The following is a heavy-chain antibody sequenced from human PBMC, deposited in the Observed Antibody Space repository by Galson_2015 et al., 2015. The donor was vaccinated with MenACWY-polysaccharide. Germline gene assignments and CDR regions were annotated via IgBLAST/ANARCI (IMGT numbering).Heavy chain of an antibody. D-gene: IGHD3-9*01. V-gene: IGHV3-21*01. J-gene: IGHJ6*02. CDR2: INGNSDYI. Sequence: SLRLSCAASGFTFSTYSMNWVRQAPGKGLEWVSAINGNSDYIYYADSVKGRFTISRDNAKNSLYLQMNSLRAEDTAMYYCATISTGPPYAMDVWGQGTTVTVSS. CDR1: GFTFSTYS. CDR3: ATISTGPPYAMDV.